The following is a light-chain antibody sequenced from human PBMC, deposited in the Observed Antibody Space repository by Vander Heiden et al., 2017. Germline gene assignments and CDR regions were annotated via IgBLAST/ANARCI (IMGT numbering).Light chain of an antibody. CDR3: QQTNTTPLT. Sequence: DLQMPQSPSSLSASVGDRVTITCRASQSISTYFNWCQQKPGKAPKLLIYAASSLQTGVPSRFSGSGSGTDFTLTISSLQPEDVATYYCQQTNTTPLTFGQGTKLEIK. CDR2: AAS. V-gene: IGKV1-39*01. CDR1: QSISTY. J-gene: IGKJ1*01.